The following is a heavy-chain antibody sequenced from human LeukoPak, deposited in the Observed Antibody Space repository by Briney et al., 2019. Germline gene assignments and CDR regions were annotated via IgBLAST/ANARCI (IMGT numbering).Heavy chain of an antibody. CDR1: GYTFTGYY. Sequence: GASVKVSCKASGYTFTGYYMHWVRQAPGQGLEWMGWINPNSGGTNYAQKFQGRVTMTRDTSISTAYMELSRLRFDDTAVYYCARVSWDSSGYYFDYWGQGTLVTVSS. CDR3: ARVSWDSSGYYFDY. J-gene: IGHJ4*02. V-gene: IGHV1-2*02. D-gene: IGHD3-22*01. CDR2: INPNSGGT.